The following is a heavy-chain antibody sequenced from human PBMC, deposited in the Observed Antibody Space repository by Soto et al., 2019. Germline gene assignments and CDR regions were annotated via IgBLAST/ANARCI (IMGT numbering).Heavy chain of an antibody. D-gene: IGHD3-10*01. CDR1: GYPFTSYV. J-gene: IGHJ3*02. CDR3: ARVFSGSYGSGSYYHDAFDI. Sequence: ASVKVSCKASGYPFTSYVISWVRQAPGQGLEWMGWISAYNGNTNYAQKLQGRVTMTTDTSTSTAYMELRSLRSDDTAVYYCARVFSGSYGSGSYYHDAFDIWGQGTMVTVSS. V-gene: IGHV1-18*01. CDR2: ISAYNGNT.